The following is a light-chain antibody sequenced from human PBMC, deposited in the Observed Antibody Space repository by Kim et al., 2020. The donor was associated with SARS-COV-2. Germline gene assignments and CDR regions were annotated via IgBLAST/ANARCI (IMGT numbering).Light chain of an antibody. Sequence: QSALTQPASVSGSTGQSITISCTATSSDFGGYNYVSWYQQHPGKPPKFIISDVSYRPSGVSDRFFVSKSGNTASLTISGLQAEDEADYYCHAGTSTIRVFGGGTQLTVL. CDR1: SSDFGGYNY. CDR2: DVS. CDR3: HAGTSTIRV. J-gene: IGLJ2*01. V-gene: IGLV2-14*03.